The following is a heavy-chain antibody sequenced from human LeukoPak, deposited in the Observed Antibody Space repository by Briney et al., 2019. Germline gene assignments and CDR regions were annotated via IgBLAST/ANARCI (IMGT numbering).Heavy chain of an antibody. V-gene: IGHV4-34*01. J-gene: IGHJ4*02. D-gene: IGHD5-24*01. CDR1: GGSFSGYY. Sequence: LKPSETLSLTCAVYGGSFSGYYWSWIRQPPGKGLEWIGEINHSGSTNYSPSLKSRVTISVDTSKNQFSLKLSSVTAADTAVYYCARSRGRGDGYNPWGQGTLVTVSS. CDR2: INHSGST. CDR3: ARSRGRGDGYNP.